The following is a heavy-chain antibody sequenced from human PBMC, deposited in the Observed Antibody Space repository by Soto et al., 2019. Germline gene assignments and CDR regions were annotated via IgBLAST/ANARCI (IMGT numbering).Heavy chain of an antibody. D-gene: IGHD3-9*01. J-gene: IGHJ4*02. Sequence: PRLSCVTSVFTFSGFAMTWVRQTPGKGLEWVSGIGGSGGSTSYADSVKGRFTISRDTSKNTLYLQMSSLRVEDTAIYYCTKTRYFDFPGTFDYWGQGTQVTVS. CDR2: IGGSGGST. CDR3: TKTRYFDFPGTFDY. CDR1: VFTFSGFA. V-gene: IGHV3-23*01.